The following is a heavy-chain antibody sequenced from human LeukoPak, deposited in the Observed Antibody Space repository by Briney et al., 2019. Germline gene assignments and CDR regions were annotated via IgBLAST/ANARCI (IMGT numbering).Heavy chain of an antibody. CDR2: IYHSGSP. V-gene: IGHV4-34*01. CDR1: GGSFSGYY. Sequence: SETLSLTCAVYGGSFSGYYWSWIRQPPGKGLEWIGYIYHSGSPYYNPSLKSRVTISVDRSKNQFSLKLSSVTAADTAVYYCARDRGGDGYNYYAFDIWGQGTMVTVSS. D-gene: IGHD5-24*01. J-gene: IGHJ3*02. CDR3: ARDRGGDGYNYYAFDI.